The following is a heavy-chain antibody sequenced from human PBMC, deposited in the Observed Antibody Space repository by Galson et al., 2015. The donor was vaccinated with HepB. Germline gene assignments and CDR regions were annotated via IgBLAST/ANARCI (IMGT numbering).Heavy chain of an antibody. D-gene: IGHD2-2*02. Sequence: TLSLTCTVSGGSISSGGYYWSWIRQHPGKGLEWIGYIYYSGSTYYNPSLKRRVTISVDTSKNQFSLKLSSVTAADTAVYYCARVILKVVPAAIRAFDIWGQGTMLTVSS. V-gene: IGHV4-31*03. CDR1: GGSISSGGYY. J-gene: IGHJ3*02. CDR2: IYYSGST. CDR3: ARVILKVVPAAIRAFDI.